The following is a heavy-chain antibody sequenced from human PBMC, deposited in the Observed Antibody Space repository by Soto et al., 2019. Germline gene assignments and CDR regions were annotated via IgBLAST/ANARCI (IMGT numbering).Heavy chain of an antibody. V-gene: IGHV4-61*01. J-gene: IGHJ6*02. Sequence: SETLSLTCTVSGGSISSSSYYWSWIRQPPGKGLEWIGYIYYSGSTNYNPSLKSRVTISVDTSKNQFSLKLSSVTAADTAVYYCARAPNGPITMVRGVIAHYYGMDVWGQGTTVTVSS. D-gene: IGHD3-10*01. CDR2: IYYSGST. CDR1: GGSISSSSYY. CDR3: ARAPNGPITMVRGVIAHYYGMDV.